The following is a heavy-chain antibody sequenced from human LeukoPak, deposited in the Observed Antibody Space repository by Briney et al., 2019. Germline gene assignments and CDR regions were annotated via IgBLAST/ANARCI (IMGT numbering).Heavy chain of an antibody. Sequence: SETLSLTCTVSGGSIGGSYWSWIRQPPGKGLEWIAYMYNSGSTNYNPSLKSRVTISIDTSKNQFSLKLSSLTAADTAVYYCARQRIAAPTYYMDVWGKGTTVTVSS. D-gene: IGHD6-13*01. CDR2: MYNSGST. J-gene: IGHJ6*03. CDR3: ARQRIAAPTYYMDV. V-gene: IGHV4-59*01. CDR1: GGSIGGSY.